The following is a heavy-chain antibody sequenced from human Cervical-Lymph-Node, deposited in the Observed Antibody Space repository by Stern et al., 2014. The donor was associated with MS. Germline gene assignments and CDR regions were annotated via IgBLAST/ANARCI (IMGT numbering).Heavy chain of an antibody. D-gene: IGHD5-12*01. CDR3: AREVSGHSDYSAFET. J-gene: IGHJ5*02. V-gene: IGHV1-69*15. CDR1: GGTFSNYA. Sequence: VQLVQSGAEVKKPGSAVKVSCKASGGTFSNYAVNWVRQAPGQGLEWMGTIIPIFGKPSYAQNFQGRLTITADDSTSTAYMELTSLRSEDTAVYYCAREVSGHSDYSAFETWGQGTLVTVSS. CDR2: IIPIFGKP.